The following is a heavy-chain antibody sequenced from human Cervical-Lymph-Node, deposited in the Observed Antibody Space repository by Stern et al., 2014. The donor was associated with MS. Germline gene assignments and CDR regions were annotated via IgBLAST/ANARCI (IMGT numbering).Heavy chain of an antibody. CDR3: GRDTCRGGGCYFRY. Sequence: QVQLEESGGGVVQPGGSLRLSCAASGVIFSNYAMPWVRQAPGKGLDWVGFVSNEGSKQFYADSVKGRFTISRDNANNTLYLQMTSLRPEDTAVYYCGRDTCRGGGCYFRYWGQGILITVSS. CDR2: VSNEGSKQ. V-gene: IGHV3-30-3*01. CDR1: GVIFSNYA. D-gene: IGHD2-15*01. J-gene: IGHJ4*02.